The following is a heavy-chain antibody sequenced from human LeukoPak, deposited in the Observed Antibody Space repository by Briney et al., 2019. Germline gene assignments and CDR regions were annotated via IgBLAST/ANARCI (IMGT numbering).Heavy chain of an antibody. V-gene: IGHV1-2*02. CDR3: ARDAPHQRFDY. CDR1: GYTFIDYW. J-gene: IGHJ4*02. Sequence: GASVKVSCKASGYTFIDYWIHWVRQAPGQGVEWMGRIDLNTGDTTSAQKFQGRVTMTRDTSISTVYLDLSGLGSDDTAVYYCARDAPHQRFDYWGQGTLVTVSS. CDR2: IDLNTGDT.